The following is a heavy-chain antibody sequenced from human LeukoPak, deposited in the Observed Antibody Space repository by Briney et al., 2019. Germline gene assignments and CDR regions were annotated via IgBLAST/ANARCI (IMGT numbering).Heavy chain of an antibody. Sequence: PSETLSLTCTVSGGSISSYYWSWIRQPPGKGLEWIGYIYYSGSTNYNPSLKSRVTISVDTSKNQFSLKLSSVTAADTAVYYCASHIMSSSRHAFDYWGQGTLVTVSS. V-gene: IGHV4-59*01. D-gene: IGHD6-13*01. J-gene: IGHJ4*02. CDR2: IYYSGST. CDR1: GGSISSYY. CDR3: ASHIMSSSRHAFDY.